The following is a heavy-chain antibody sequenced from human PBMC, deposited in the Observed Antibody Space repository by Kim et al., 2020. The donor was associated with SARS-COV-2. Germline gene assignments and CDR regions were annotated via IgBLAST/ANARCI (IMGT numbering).Heavy chain of an antibody. CDR1: GFTFSSYG. CDR3: ARDPYYDFWSGYYSTYGMDV. J-gene: IGHJ6*02. V-gene: IGHV3-33*01. Sequence: GGSLRLSCTASGFTFSSYGMHWVRQAPGKGLEWVAVIWYDGSNKYYADSVKGRFTISRDNSKNTLYLQMNSLRAEDTAVYYCARDPYYDFWSGYYSTYGMDVWGQGTTVTVSS. CDR2: IWYDGSNK. D-gene: IGHD3-3*01.